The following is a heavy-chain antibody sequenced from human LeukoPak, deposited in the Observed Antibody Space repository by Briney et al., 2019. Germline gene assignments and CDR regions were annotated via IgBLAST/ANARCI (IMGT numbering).Heavy chain of an antibody. V-gene: IGHV1-2*02. J-gene: IGHJ4*02. CDR1: GYTFTGYY. CDR2: INPNSGGT. CDR3: AIYYDSSGYSFDY. D-gene: IGHD3-22*01. Sequence: ASVKVSCKASGYTFTGYYMHWVRQAPGQGLEWMGWINPNSGGTNYAQKFQGRVTMTRDTSISTAYMELSRLRSDDTAVYYCAIYYDSSGYSFDYWGQGTLVTVSS.